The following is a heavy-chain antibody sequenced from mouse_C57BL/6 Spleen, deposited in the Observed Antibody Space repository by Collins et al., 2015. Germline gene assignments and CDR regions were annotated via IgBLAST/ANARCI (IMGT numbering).Heavy chain of an antibody. Sequence: EVQLVESGGGLVKPGGSLKLSCAASGFAFSSYDMSWVRQTPEKRLEWVAYISSGGGSTYYPDTVKGRFTISRDNAKNTLYLQMSSLKSEDTAMYYCARQYGNYYFDYWGQGTTPTVSS. CDR3: ARQYGNYYFDY. CDR1: GFAFSSYD. J-gene: IGHJ2*01. D-gene: IGHD2-10*02. V-gene: IGHV5-12-1*01. CDR2: ISSGGGST.